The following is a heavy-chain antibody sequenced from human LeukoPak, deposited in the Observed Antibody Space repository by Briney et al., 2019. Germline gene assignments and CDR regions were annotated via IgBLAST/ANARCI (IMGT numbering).Heavy chain of an antibody. CDR1: GGTFSSYA. CDR2: IIPIFGTA. J-gene: IGHJ4*02. CDR3: ARIAAAGLYFDY. Sequence: ASVKVSCKASGGTFSSYAISWVRQAPGQGLEWMGGIIPIFGTANYAQKFQGRVTITADKSTSTAYMELNSLRAEDTAVYYCARIAAAGLYFDYWGQGTLVTVSS. V-gene: IGHV1-69*06. D-gene: IGHD6-13*01.